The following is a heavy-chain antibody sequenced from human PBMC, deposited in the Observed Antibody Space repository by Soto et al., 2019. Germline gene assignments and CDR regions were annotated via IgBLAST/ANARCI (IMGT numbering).Heavy chain of an antibody. D-gene: IGHD3-16*01. V-gene: IGHV3-23*01. CDR3: ARKRQHLGEFDY. CDR1: GFTFTNYA. J-gene: IGHJ4*02. Sequence: EVQLLESGGGLVQPGGSLRLSCAASGFTFTNYAMSWVRQAPGKGLEWVSGISGSGGGTYYADSVKGRFTISRDNSKNTLYLQMNSLRAEDTAVYYCARKRQHLGEFDYWGQGTLVTVSS. CDR2: ISGSGGGT.